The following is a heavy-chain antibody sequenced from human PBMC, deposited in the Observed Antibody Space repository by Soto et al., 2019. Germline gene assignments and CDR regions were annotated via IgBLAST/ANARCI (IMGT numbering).Heavy chain of an antibody. J-gene: IGHJ4*02. D-gene: IGHD1-1*01. CDR3: AREKVGTTFFDN. CDR2: IYPSVSS. V-gene: IGHV4-38-2*02. Sequence: ISRGYYWSWVRQPPRKGLEWIGSIYPSVSSYHNPSLATRLRLSIDTSRNQFTLNLTSVTAADTALYFCAREKVGTTFFDNWGQGIQVTVSS. CDR1: ISRGYY.